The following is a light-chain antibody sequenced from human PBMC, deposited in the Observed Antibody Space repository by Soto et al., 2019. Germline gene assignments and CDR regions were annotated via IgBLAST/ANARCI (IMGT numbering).Light chain of an antibody. CDR3: TSYTPTGALV. V-gene: IGLV2-14*01. CDR1: NTDVGGYNY. Sequence: QSVLTQPASVSGSPGQSITVSCTGTNTDVGGYNYVSWYLHRPGKAPRLMIYEVRNRLSGVSNRFSGSKSGNTASLTISGLQSEDEADYYCTSYTPTGALVFGSGTKLTVL. CDR2: EVR. J-gene: IGLJ6*01.